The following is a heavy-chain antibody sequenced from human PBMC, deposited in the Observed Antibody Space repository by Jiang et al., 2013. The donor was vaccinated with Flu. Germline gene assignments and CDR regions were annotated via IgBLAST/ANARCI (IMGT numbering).Heavy chain of an antibody. Sequence: IPILGIANYAQKFQGRVTITADKSTSTAYMELSSLRSEDTAVYYCARVDRIAPRYYGMDVWGQGTTVTVSS. V-gene: IGHV1-69*04. D-gene: IGHD6-13*01. CDR2: IPILGIA. J-gene: IGHJ6*02. CDR3: ARVDRIAPRYYGMDV.